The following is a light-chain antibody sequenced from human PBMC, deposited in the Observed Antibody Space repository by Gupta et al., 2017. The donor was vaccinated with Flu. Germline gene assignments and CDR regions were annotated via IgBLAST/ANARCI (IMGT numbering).Light chain of an antibody. CDR2: RAS. CDR3: QQRDDWPDT. V-gene: IGKV3-11*01. CDR1: RSVSTF. J-gene: IGKJ2*01. Sequence: PATLSLSPGERATLSCRASRSVSTFLAWYQQKPAQAPRLLIYRASNRATGIPARFSGSGSGTDFTLTISSLEAEDFAVYYCQQRDDWPDTFGPGTKLEIK.